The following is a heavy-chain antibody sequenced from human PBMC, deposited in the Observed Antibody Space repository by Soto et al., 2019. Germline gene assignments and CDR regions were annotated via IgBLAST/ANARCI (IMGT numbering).Heavy chain of an antibody. CDR1: GGSISSYY. V-gene: IGHV4-59*01. CDR2: IYYSGNT. CDR3: ARLRSFDWLLDY. J-gene: IGHJ4*02. Sequence: PSETLSLTCTVSGGSISSYYWSWIRQPPGKGLEWIGYIYYSGNTNYNPSLKSRVTISVDTSKNQFSLKLSSVTAADTAVYYCARLRSFDWLLDYRGQGTLVTVSS. D-gene: IGHD3-9*01.